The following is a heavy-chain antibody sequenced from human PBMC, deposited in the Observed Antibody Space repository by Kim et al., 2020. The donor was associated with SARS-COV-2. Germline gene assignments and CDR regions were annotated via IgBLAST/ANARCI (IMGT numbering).Heavy chain of an antibody. V-gene: IGHV1-18*01. CDR3: ARCPTLWLPEDY. Sequence: NYAQKLQGRVTMTTDTSTSTAYMELRSLRSDDTAVYYCARCPTLWLPEDYWGQGTLVTVSS. J-gene: IGHJ4*02. D-gene: IGHD5-18*01.